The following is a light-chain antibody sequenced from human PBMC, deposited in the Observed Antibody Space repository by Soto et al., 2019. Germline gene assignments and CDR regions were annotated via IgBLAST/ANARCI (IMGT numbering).Light chain of an antibody. CDR1: QSVSSN. V-gene: IGKV3-15*01. CDR3: QQYNNWLWT. CDR2: GAS. Sequence: EIGMTQSPATLSVSPAERATLSCRASQSVSSNLAWYQQKPGQAPRLLIYGASTRATGIPARFSGSGSGTEFTLTISSLQSEDFAVYYCQQYNNWLWTFGQGTKVEIK. J-gene: IGKJ1*01.